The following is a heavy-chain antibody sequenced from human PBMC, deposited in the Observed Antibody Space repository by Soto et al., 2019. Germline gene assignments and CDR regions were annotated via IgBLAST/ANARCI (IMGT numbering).Heavy chain of an antibody. V-gene: IGHV3-7*01. CDR3: ARDGPVGQNGFSYYYYMDV. CDR1: GFTFSSYG. Sequence: EVQLVESWGGLVQPGVSLRLSCAASGFTFSSYGMSLVRQAPGKGLALVANIKQDGSEKYYVDSVKGRFTISRDNAKNSLYLQMTSLRAEDTAVYYCARDGPVGQNGFSYYYYMDVWGKGTTVTVSS. CDR2: IKQDGSEK. D-gene: IGHD1-1*01. J-gene: IGHJ6*03.